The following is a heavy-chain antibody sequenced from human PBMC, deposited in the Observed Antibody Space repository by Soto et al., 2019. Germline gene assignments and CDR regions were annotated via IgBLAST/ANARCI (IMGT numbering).Heavy chain of an antibody. J-gene: IGHJ6*03. CDR3: ARAINTVHYYYYMDV. D-gene: IGHD3-10*01. V-gene: IGHV4-31*03. CDR2: IYYSGST. CDR1: GGSISSGGYY. Sequence: SETLSLTCTVSGGSISSGGYYWSWIRQHPGKGLEWIGYIYYSGSTYYNPSLKSRVTISVDTSKNQFSLKLSSVTAADTAVYYCARAINTVHYYYYMDVWGKGTTVTVSS.